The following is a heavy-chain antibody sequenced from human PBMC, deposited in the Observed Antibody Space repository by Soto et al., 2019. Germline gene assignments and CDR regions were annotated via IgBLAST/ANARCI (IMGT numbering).Heavy chain of an antibody. D-gene: IGHD1-1*01. CDR3: ASALEDVNLNWFDP. V-gene: IGHV3-33*01. Sequence: GGSLRLSCAASGFTFSSYGMHWVRQDPGKGLEWVAVIWYDGSNKYYADSVKGRFTISRDNSKNTLYLQMNSLRAEDTAVYYCASALEDVNLNWFDPWGQGTLVTVSS. CDR1: GFTFSSYG. J-gene: IGHJ5*02. CDR2: IWYDGSNK.